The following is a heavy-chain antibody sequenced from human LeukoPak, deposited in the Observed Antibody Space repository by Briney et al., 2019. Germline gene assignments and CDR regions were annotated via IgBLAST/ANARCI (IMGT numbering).Heavy chain of an antibody. CDR2: ISYDGSNK. V-gene: IGHV3-30*19. CDR1: GFTFSSYG. J-gene: IGHJ4*02. D-gene: IGHD3-10*01. CDR3: ARGSGYGSGSYSPFDY. Sequence: GGSLRLSCAASGFTFSSYGMHWVRQAPGRGLEWVAVISYDGSNKYYADSVKGRFTISRDNSKNTLYLQMNSLRAEDTAVYYCARGSGYGSGSYSPFDYWGQGTLVTVSS.